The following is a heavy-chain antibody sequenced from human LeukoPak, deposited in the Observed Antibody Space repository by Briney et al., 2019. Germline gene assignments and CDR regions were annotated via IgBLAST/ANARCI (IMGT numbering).Heavy chain of an antibody. J-gene: IGHJ4*02. CDR3: ARVATPDC. CDR2: IGGSGSPI. Sequence: PGGSLRLSCAASGFTVSSNYMSWIRQAPGKGLEWVAYIGGSGSPIYYADSVKGRFTISRDNAKNSLYLQMNSLRAEDTAIYYCARVATPDCWGQGTLVTVSS. V-gene: IGHV3-11*04. CDR1: GFTVSSNY. D-gene: IGHD5-12*01.